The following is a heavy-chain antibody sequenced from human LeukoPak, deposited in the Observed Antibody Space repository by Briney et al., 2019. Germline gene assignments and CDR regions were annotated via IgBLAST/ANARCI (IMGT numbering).Heavy chain of an antibody. CDR1: GGSMSSYY. D-gene: IGHD2-15*01. V-gene: IGHV4-59*06. J-gene: IGHJ3*02. CDR3: ARDTGRGYCSGGSCYFDAFDI. Sequence: SETLSLTCSVSGGSMSSYYWSWIRQHPGKGLEWIGYIYYSGSTYYNPSLKSRVTISVDTSKNQFSLKLSSVTAADTAVYYCARDTGRGYCSGGSCYFDAFDIWGQGTMVTVSS. CDR2: IYYSGST.